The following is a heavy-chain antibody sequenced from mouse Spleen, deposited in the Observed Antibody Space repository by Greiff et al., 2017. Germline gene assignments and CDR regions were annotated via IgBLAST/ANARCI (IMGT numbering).Heavy chain of an antibody. D-gene: IGHD1-1*01. CDR3: ASGSSYAMDY. J-gene: IGHJ4*01. CDR2: ISSGGSYT. CDR1: GFTFSSYA. V-gene: IGHV5-9-1*01. Sequence: EVKLVESGGGLVKPGGSLKLSCAASGFTFSSYAMSWVRQTPEKRLEWVATISSGGSYTYYPDSVKGRFTISRDNAKNTLYLQMSSLRSEDTAMYYCASGSSYAMDYWGQGTSVTVSS.